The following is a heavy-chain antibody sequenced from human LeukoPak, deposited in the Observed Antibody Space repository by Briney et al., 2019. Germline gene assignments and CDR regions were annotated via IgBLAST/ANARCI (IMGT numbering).Heavy chain of an antibody. D-gene: IGHD5-12*01. V-gene: IGHV4-34*01. CDR3: ARGGYEPHDY. CDR1: GGSFSGYY. Sequence: SETLSLTCAVYGGSFSGYYWSWIRQPLGKGLEWIGEINHSGSTNYNPSLKSRVTISVDTSKNQFSLKLSSVTAADTAVYYYARGGYEPHDYWGQGTLVTVSS. J-gene: IGHJ4*02. CDR2: INHSGST.